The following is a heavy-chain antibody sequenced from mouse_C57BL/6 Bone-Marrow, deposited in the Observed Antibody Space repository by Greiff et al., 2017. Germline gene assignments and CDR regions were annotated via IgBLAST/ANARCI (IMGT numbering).Heavy chain of an antibody. J-gene: IGHJ2*01. CDR3: ARRGSIVTPFDY. CDR2: RYPRSGNT. Sequence: VKLQASGAELARPGASVKLSCKASGYTFTSYGISWVKQRTGQGLGWIGERYPRSGNTYYNEKIMGKATLTADKSSSTASMELRSLTSEDSAVYFCARRGSIVTPFDYWGQGTTLTVSS. V-gene: IGHV1-81*01. CDR1: GYTFTSYG. D-gene: IGHD2-5*01.